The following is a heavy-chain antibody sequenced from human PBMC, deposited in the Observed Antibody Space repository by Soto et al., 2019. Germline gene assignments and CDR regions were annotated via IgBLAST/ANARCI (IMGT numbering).Heavy chain of an antibody. J-gene: IGHJ4*02. D-gene: IGHD1-26*01. V-gene: IGHV3-30*04. CDR2: ISYDGKSK. CDR1: GFTFSSNA. Sequence: QVQLVESGGGVVQPGRSLRLSCAASGFTFSSNAMHWVRQAPGKGLEWVAGISYDGKSKYYADSVKGRFTISRDNSKNPLDLQMNSLGVEDTAVYYGARLSGSYSWYFDYWGQGTLVTVSS. CDR3: ARLSGSYSWYFDY.